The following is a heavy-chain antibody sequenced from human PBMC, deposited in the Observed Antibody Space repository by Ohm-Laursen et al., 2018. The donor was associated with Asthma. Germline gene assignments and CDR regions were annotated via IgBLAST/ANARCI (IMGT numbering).Heavy chain of an antibody. J-gene: IGHJ4*02. Sequence: GQTLSLTCEASGFTFSDYFMHWVRQGPGQGLVWISHIFPDGRHTNYADSVKGRFTISRDDAKNTLYLQMNSLRVDDTAVYYCARGNLEGLQWGQGTLVTVSS. CDR3: ARGNLEGLQ. V-gene: IGHV3-74*01. CDR1: GFTFSDYF. D-gene: IGHD5-24*01. CDR2: IFPDGRHT.